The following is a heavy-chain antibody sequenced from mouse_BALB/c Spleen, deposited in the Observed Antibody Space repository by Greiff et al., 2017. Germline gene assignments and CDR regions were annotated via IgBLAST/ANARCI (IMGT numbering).Heavy chain of an antibody. J-gene: IGHJ4*01. CDR2: ISYSGST. CDR3: ARLSGLSYAMDY. V-gene: IGHV3-8*02. Sequence: EVKLMESGPSLVKPSQTLSLTCSVTGDSITSGYWNWIRKFPGNKLEYMGYISYSGSTYYNPSLKSRISITRDTSKNQYYLQLNSVTTEDTATYYCARLSGLSYAMDYWGQGTSVTVSS. D-gene: IGHD6-1*01. CDR1: GDSITSGY.